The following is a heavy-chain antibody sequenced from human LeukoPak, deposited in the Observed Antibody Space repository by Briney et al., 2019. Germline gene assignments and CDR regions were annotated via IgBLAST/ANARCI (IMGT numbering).Heavy chain of an antibody. CDR2: ISAYNGNT. J-gene: IGHJ4*02. CDR3: ARSIAAAGSPYYFDY. V-gene: IGHV1-18*01. Sequence: ASVKVSCKASGFTFTSYGISWVRQAPGQGLEWMGWISAYNGNTNYAQKLQGRVTMTTDTSTSTAYMELSSLRSEDTAVYYCARSIAAAGSPYYFDYWGQGTLVTVSS. D-gene: IGHD6-13*01. CDR1: GFTFTSYG.